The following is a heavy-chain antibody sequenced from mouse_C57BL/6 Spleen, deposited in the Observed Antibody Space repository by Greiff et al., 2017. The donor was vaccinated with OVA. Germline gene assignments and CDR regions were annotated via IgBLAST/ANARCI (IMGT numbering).Heavy chain of an antibody. CDR2: INPNNGGT. J-gene: IGHJ2*01. CDR1: GYTFTDYY. D-gene: IGHD1-1*01. CDR3: ARPYGSSYDYFDY. V-gene: IGHV1-26*01. Sequence: VQLQQSGPELVKPGASVKISCKASGYTFTDYYMNWVKQSHGKSLEWIGDINPNNGGTSYNQKFKGKATLTVDKSSSTAYMELRSLTSEDSAVYYCARPYGSSYDYFDYWGQGTTLTVSS.